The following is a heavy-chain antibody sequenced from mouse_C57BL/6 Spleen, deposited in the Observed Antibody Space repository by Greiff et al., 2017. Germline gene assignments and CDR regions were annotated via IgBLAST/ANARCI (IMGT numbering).Heavy chain of an antibody. D-gene: IGHD1-1*01. Sequence: VKLMESGAELMKPGASVKLSCKATGYTFTGYWIEWVKQRPGHGLEWIGEILPGSGSTNYNEKFKGKATFTADTSSNTAYMQLSSLTTEDSAIYYGAREGDYYGSSRYYFDYWGQGTTLTVSS. CDR1: GYTFTGYW. CDR2: ILPGSGST. CDR3: AREGDYYGSSRYYFDY. V-gene: IGHV1-9*01. J-gene: IGHJ2*01.